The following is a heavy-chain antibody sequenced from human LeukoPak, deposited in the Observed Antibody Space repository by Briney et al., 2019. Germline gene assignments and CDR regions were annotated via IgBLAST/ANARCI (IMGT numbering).Heavy chain of an antibody. CDR3: ARLVNGVSRAYYYYYMDV. Sequence: SSVKVSCKASGGTFCSYAISWVRQAPGQGLEWMGGIIPIFGTANYAQKFQGRVTITADESTSTAYMELSSLRSEDTAVYYCARLVNGVSRAYYYYYMDVWGKGTTVTVSS. CDR1: GGTFCSYA. V-gene: IGHV1-69*01. D-gene: IGHD3-10*01. J-gene: IGHJ6*03. CDR2: IIPIFGTA.